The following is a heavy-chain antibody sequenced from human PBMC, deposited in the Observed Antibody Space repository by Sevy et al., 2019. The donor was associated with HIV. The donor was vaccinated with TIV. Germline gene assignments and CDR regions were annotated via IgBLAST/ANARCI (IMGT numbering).Heavy chain of an antibody. CDR1: GFTFSKYS. CDR2: LSFGCGEI. V-gene: IGHV3-23*01. Sequence: GGSLRLSCAASGFTFSKYSMSWVRQPPGKGLEWVSTLSFGCGEINYADSVKGRFTISRDKSKNSLYLQMNNLRAEDTAVYYCAREGCTKPHDYWGQGTLVTVSS. CDR3: AREGCTKPHDY. J-gene: IGHJ4*02. D-gene: IGHD2-8*01.